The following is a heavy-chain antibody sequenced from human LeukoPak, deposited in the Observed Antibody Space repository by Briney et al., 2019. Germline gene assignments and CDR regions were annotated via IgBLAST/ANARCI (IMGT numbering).Heavy chain of an antibody. D-gene: IGHD2-2*01. CDR3: VRGYCSATSCYFSSSYNWFDP. J-gene: IGHJ5*02. CDR1: GFTFSNYW. CDR2: ILSDGSST. Sequence: PGGSLRLSCAASGFTFSNYWMHWVRQTPGKGLVWVSCILSDGSSTNYADSVKGRFTVSRDNAQNTLYLQMNSLRAEDTAVYYCVRGYCSATSCYFSSSYNWFDPWGQGTLVTVSS. V-gene: IGHV3-74*01.